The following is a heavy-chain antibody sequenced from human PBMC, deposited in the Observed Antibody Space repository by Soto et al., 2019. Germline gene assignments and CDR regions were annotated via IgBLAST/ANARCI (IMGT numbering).Heavy chain of an antibody. V-gene: IGHV3-23*01. CDR3: AKMGFRSPTGSYDYTMDV. Sequence: EVQLLESGGGLAQPGGSLRLSCAASGFTFSTYAMSWVRQPPGKGPERVSVMTGSGSSSYYADSVKGRFTISRDNSKKTLYLQMKSLRAEDTAVYYCAKMGFRSPTGSYDYTMDVWGQGTTVTVSS. CDR2: MTGSGSSS. D-gene: IGHD5-12*01. J-gene: IGHJ6*02. CDR1: GFTFSTYA.